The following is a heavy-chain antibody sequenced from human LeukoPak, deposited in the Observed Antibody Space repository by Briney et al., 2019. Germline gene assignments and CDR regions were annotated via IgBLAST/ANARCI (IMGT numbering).Heavy chain of an antibody. CDR2: INHSGST. CDR3: ARQNGGYDLGPLDY. CDR1: GGSFSGYY. Sequence: PSETLSLTCAVYGGSFSGYYWSWIRQPPGKGLEWIGEINHSGSTNYNPSLKSRVTISLDTSKNQFSLKLSSVTAADTAVYYCARQNGGYDLGPLDYWGQGTLVTVSS. D-gene: IGHD5-12*01. V-gene: IGHV4-34*01. J-gene: IGHJ4*02.